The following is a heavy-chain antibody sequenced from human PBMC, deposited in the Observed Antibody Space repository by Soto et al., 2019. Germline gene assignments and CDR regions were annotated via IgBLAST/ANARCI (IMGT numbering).Heavy chain of an antibody. D-gene: IGHD6-19*01. Sequence: ASVKVSCKASGYTFTGYYMHWVRQAPGQGLEWMGWINPNSGGTNYAQKFQGWVTMTRDTSISTAYMELSRLRSDDTAVYYCARTGIAVAGTGTDAFDIWGQGTMVTVSS. CDR3: ARTGIAVAGTGTDAFDI. CDR2: INPNSGGT. J-gene: IGHJ3*02. V-gene: IGHV1-2*04. CDR1: GYTFTGYY.